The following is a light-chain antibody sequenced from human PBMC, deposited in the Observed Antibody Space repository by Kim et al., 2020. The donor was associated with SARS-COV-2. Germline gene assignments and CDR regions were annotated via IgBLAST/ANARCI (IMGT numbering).Light chain of an antibody. V-gene: IGLV2-8*01. CDR1: SSDVGGHNS. J-gene: IGLJ1*01. CDR3: CSYADSNTYV. Sequence: QSALTQPPSASGSPGQSVTISCTGTSSDVGGHNSVSWFQQHPGKAPKLIIYEVNKRPSGVPDRFSGSKSANTASLTVSGLQAEDEADYYCCSYADSNTYVFRVGTKVTVL. CDR2: EVN.